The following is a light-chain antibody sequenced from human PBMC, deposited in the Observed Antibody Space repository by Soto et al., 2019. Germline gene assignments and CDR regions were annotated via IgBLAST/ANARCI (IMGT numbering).Light chain of an antibody. CDR3: QSYDSSNPV. CDR1: SASIASNY. CDR2: EDN. Sequence: NFMLTQPHSVSESPGKTVTISCTRSSASIASNYVQWYQQRPGSAPTTVIYEDNQRPSGVPDRFSGSIDRSSNSASLTISGLKTEDEADYYCQSYDSSNPVFGGGTKLTVL. V-gene: IGLV6-57*04. J-gene: IGLJ2*01.